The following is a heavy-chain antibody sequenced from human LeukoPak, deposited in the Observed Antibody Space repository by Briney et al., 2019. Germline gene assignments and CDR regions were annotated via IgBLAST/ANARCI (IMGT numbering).Heavy chain of an antibody. Sequence: GGSLRLSCAAPGLTFSSYWMSWVRQAPGKGLEWVANIKQDGSEKYYVDSVKGRFTISRDNAKNSLYLQMNSLRAEDTAVYYCARDPTVRYCSGGTCYEAYWGQGTLVTVSS. D-gene: IGHD2-15*01. J-gene: IGHJ4*02. CDR3: ARDPTVRYCSGGTCYEAY. CDR1: GLTFSSYW. CDR2: IKQDGSEK. V-gene: IGHV3-7*01.